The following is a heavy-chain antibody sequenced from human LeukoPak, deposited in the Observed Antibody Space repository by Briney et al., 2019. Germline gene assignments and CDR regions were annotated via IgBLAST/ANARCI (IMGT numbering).Heavy chain of an antibody. J-gene: IGHJ6*02. CDR1: GFTFSSYS. D-gene: IGHD2-2*01. V-gene: IGHV3-21*01. CDR2: ISSSSSYI. Sequence: PGGSLRLSCAASGFTFSSYSMNWVRQAPGKGLEWVSSISSSSSYIYYADSVKGRFTISRDNAKNSLYLQMNSLRAEDTAVYYCAREDIVVVPAANSYYYYGMDVWGQGTTVTVSS. CDR3: AREDIVVVPAANSYYYYGMDV.